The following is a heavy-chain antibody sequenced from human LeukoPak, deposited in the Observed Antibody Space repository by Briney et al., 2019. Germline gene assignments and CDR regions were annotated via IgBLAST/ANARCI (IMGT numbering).Heavy chain of an antibody. CDR2: IYLDDDK. CDR1: GFSLSPSGVG. CDR3: AHRRGDTYYYDSSGYYYVGYFDY. J-gene: IGHJ4*02. Sequence: ESGPTLVKPTQTLTLTCTFSGFSLSPSGVGVGWIRQPPGKALEWLALIYLDDDKRYSPSLKSRLTITKDTSKNQVVLTMTNMDPVDTATYYCAHRRGDTYYYDSSGYYYVGYFDYWGQGTLVTVSS. V-gene: IGHV2-5*02. D-gene: IGHD3-22*01.